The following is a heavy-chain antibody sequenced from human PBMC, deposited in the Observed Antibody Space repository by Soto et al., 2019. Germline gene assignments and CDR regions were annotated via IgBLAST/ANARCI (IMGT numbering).Heavy chain of an antibody. CDR2: ISSDAATI. CDR3: ASDPYYYASYY. V-gene: IGHV3-11*01. Sequence: GGPLSLSCAALGFPFGDHYMTWIRQSPGKGLECVSYISSDAATIYYTDSVRGRFTVSRDNAKNSVYLEMNSLRTEDTAVHYCASDPYYYASYYSGQGTLVTVSS. CDR1: GFPFGDHY. D-gene: IGHD3-10*01. J-gene: IGHJ4*02.